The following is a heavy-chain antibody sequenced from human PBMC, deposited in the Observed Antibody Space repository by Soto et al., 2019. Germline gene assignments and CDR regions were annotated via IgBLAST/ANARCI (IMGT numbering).Heavy chain of an antibody. V-gene: IGHV4-39*01. CDR2: MFYNGKT. CDR1: CDSVSSDSYY. J-gene: IGHJ4*02. Sequence: SETLSLTCTVSCDSVSSDSYYWAWIRQPPGQGLERIGSMFYNGKTYYKTSLMNRVKKSVKTSEKQFSLKLNSVTAADTAIYYCARSTLGLATLKIPEYWGQGSLVTVSS. CDR3: ARSTLGLATLKIPEY. D-gene: IGHD3-16*01.